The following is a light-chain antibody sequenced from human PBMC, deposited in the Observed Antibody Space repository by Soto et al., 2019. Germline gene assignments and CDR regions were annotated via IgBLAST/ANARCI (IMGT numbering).Light chain of an antibody. V-gene: IGKV1-39*01. CDR3: QETFSTPSFT. J-gene: IGKJ4*01. Sequence: DIQMAQSPSSLSASVGDGVTITCRASQSISNYVNWYQQKPGKAPKLLIYAASRLQSGVPSRFSGTGSRTDFTLTISSLQPEDFATYYCQETFSTPSFTFGGGTKVEI. CDR1: QSISNY. CDR2: AAS.